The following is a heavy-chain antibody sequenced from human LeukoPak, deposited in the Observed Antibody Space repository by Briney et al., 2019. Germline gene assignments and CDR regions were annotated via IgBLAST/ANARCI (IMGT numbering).Heavy chain of an antibody. J-gene: IGHJ4*02. V-gene: IGHV3-30-3*01. D-gene: IGHD2-15*01. CDR2: ISYDGSNK. CDR3: ARDLLLTLLDY. Sequence: GGPLRLSCAASGFTFSSYAMHWVRQAPGKGLEWVAVISYDGSNKYYADSVKGRFTISRDNSKNTLYLQMNSLRAVDTAVYYCARDLLLTLLDYWGQGTLVTVSS. CDR1: GFTFSSYA.